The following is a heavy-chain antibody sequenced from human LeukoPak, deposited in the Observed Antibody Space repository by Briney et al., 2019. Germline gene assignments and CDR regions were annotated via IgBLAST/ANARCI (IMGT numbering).Heavy chain of an antibody. CDR1: GGSISSYY. CDR2: IYYSGST. Sequence: SETLSLTCTVSGGSISSYYWSWIRQPPGKGLEWIGYIYYSGSTTYNPSLKSRVTMSVDTSKNQFSLKLSPVTAADTAVYYCARDSGTTGEVKFDPWGQGTLVTVSS. J-gene: IGHJ5*02. D-gene: IGHD3-10*01. CDR3: ARDSGTTGEVKFDP. V-gene: IGHV4-59*12.